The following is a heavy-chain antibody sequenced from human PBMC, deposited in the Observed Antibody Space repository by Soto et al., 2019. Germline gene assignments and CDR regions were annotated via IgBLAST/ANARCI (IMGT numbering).Heavy chain of an antibody. Sequence: EVQLLESGGGLVQPGGSLRLSCAASGFTFSSYAMRGVRQAQVKGLEWVSAISGSGGSTYYADSVKGRFTISRDNSKNTLYLQMNSLRAADTAVYYCARRGSGSYYDYWGQGTLVTVSS. D-gene: IGHD1-26*01. CDR3: ARRGSGSYYDY. J-gene: IGHJ4*02. CDR1: GFTFSSYA. V-gene: IGHV3-23*01. CDR2: ISGSGGST.